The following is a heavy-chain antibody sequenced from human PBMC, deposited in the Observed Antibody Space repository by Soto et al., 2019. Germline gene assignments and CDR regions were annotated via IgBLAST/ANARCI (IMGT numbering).Heavy chain of an antibody. D-gene: IGHD1-7*01. Sequence: GGSLRLSCAASGFTFSSYSMSWVRQAPGKGLEWVSHITASGGTTYYADSVKVRFTISRDSSRNTLYLQMNSLRDEDTALDYFAQCIQVSWKYEAFHIVGQGTMVTVS. CDR1: GFTFSSYS. CDR3: AQCIQVSWKYEAFHI. CDR2: ITASGGTT. J-gene: IGHJ3*02. V-gene: IGHV3-23*01.